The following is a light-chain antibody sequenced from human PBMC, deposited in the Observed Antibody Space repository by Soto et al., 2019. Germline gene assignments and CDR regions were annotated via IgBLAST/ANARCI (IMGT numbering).Light chain of an antibody. J-gene: IGLJ1*01. CDR3: SSYTSSHTYV. V-gene: IGLV2-14*01. CDR1: SSDVGGYNY. CDR2: EVS. Sequence: QSALTQPASVSGSPGQSITVSCTGTSSDVGGYNYVSWYQQHPGKAPKLMIYEVSNRPSGVSNRFSGSKSGNTASLTISGLQAEDEADYFCSSYTSSHTYVFGRGTKLTVL.